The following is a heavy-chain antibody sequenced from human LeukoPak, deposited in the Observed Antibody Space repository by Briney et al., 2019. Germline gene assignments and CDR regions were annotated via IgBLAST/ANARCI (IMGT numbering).Heavy chain of an antibody. CDR3: ARDLSGQQLGMDV. J-gene: IGHJ6*02. Sequence: ASVKVSCKASGYTFTSYGISWVRQAPGQGLEWMGWISAYNGNTNYAQKLQGRVTMTTDTSTSTAYMELSRLRSDDTAVYYCARDLSGQQLGMDVWGQGTTVTVSS. D-gene: IGHD6-13*01. CDR1: GYTFTSYG. CDR2: ISAYNGNT. V-gene: IGHV1-18*01.